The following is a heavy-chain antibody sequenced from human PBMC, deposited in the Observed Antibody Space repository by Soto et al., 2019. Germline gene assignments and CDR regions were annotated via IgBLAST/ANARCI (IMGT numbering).Heavy chain of an antibody. V-gene: IGHV1-69*06. CDR1: GGTFSSYA. Sequence: QVQLVQSGAEVKKPGSSVKVSCKASGGTFSSYAISWVRQAPGQGLEWMGGIIPIFGTANYAQKFQGRVTITADKSTSTAYMELSSLRSEDMAVYYCARDRLITGTLVNWFDPWGQGTLVTVSS. CDR3: ARDRLITGTLVNWFDP. CDR2: IIPIFGTA. J-gene: IGHJ5*02. D-gene: IGHD1-20*01.